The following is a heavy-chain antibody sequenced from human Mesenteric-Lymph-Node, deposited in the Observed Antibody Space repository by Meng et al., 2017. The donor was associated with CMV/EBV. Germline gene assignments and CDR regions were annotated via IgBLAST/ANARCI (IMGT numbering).Heavy chain of an antibody. CDR2: IKHDGTEK. CDR1: GFTFSNYW. J-gene: IGHJ4*02. D-gene: IGHD6-19*01. Sequence: GESLKISCAASGFTFSNYWMSWVRQAPGKGPQWVANIKHDGTEKYFTASVRGRFTISRDNAGNSLYLQMSSLRVEDTAMYYCARDRSTGHSNGWFPYFDYWGQGILVTVSS. CDR3: ARDRSTGHSNGWFPYFDY. V-gene: IGHV3-7*01.